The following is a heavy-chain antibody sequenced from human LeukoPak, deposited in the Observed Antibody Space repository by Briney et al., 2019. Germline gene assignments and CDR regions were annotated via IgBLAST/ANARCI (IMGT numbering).Heavy chain of an antibody. CDR3: ARGVAAPGTGGLSWFDP. V-gene: IGHV4-59*01. CDR2: IYYTGTT. D-gene: IGHD6-13*01. J-gene: IGHJ5*02. Sequence: SETLSLTCTVSNGSISSFYWTWIRQPPGKGLEWIGYIYYTGTTDYNPSLKSRVTISVDMSKNQFSLKLSSVTAADTAVYYCARGVAAPGTGGLSWFDPWGQGTLVTVSS. CDR1: NGSISSFY.